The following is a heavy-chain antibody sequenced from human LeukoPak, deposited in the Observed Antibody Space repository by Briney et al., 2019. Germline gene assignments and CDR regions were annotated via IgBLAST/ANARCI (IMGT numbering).Heavy chain of an antibody. CDR1: GFIFSSYE. Sequence: PGGSLRLSCAASGFIFSSYEMNWVGQAPGKGLEWVSYISSSGSTIYYADSVKGRFTISRDNAKNSLYLQMNSLRAEDTAVYYCATSGSDAFDIWGQGTMVTVSS. CDR2: ISSSGSTI. J-gene: IGHJ3*02. D-gene: IGHD3-10*01. CDR3: ATSGSDAFDI. V-gene: IGHV3-48*03.